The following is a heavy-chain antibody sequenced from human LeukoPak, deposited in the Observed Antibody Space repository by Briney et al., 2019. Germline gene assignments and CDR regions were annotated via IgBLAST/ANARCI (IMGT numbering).Heavy chain of an antibody. CDR1: GGSISNYY. D-gene: IGHD1-14*01. Sequence: SETLSLTCTVSGGSISNYYWNWIRQFPGKGLEWIGYISHSGSTNYSPSLESRVTISVDPSKNQFSLRLSSVTATDTAVYYCARLNKPGWFDPWGQGTLVTVSS. CDR2: ISHSGST. J-gene: IGHJ5*02. CDR3: ARLNKPGWFDP. V-gene: IGHV4-59*08.